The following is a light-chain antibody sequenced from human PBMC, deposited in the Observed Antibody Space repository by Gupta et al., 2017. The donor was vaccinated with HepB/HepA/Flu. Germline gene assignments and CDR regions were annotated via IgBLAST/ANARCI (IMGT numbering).Light chain of an antibody. CDR1: QGIANY. CDR3: QQLDTYPIT. J-gene: IGKJ5*01. Sequence: DIQLTQSPSFLSASVGDRVTFTCRASQGIANYLAWYQQKPGRAPKILIYSASTLQSGVPSRFSGSGSGTEFTLTISSLQPEDFETYYCQQLDTYPITGGQGTRLEIK. CDR2: SAS. V-gene: IGKV1-9*01.